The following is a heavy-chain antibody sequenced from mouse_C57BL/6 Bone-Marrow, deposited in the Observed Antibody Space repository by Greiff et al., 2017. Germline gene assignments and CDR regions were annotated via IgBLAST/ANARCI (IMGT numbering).Heavy chain of an antibody. D-gene: IGHD6-1*01. Sequence: EVQLQQSGPVLVKPGASVKMSCKASGYTFTDYYMNWVKQSHGKSLEWIGVINPYNGGTSYNQKFKGKATLTVDKSSSTAYMELNSLTSEDSAVYYCARGQLRWDYFDYWGQGTTLTVSS. J-gene: IGHJ2*01. CDR1: GYTFTDYY. CDR3: ARGQLRWDYFDY. CDR2: INPYNGGT. V-gene: IGHV1-19*01.